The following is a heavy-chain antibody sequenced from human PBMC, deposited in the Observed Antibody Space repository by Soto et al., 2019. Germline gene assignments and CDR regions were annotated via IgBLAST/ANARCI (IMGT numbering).Heavy chain of an antibody. CDR3: ARHVVPAANSFAY. J-gene: IGHJ4*02. CDR1: GGSISSYY. D-gene: IGHD2-2*01. Sequence: SETLSLTCTVSGGSISSYYWSWIRQPPGKGLEWIGYIYYSGSTNYNPSLKSRVTISVDTSKNQFSLKLSSVTVADTAVYYCARHVVPAANSFAYWGQGTLVTVSS. V-gene: IGHV4-59*08. CDR2: IYYSGST.